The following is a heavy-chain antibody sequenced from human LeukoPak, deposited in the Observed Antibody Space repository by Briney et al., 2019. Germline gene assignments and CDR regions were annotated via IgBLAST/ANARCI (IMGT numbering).Heavy chain of an antibody. CDR3: ARVNINNWHSCDY. CDR2: IYHSGSA. CDR1: GGSISSNNW. D-gene: IGHD1-1*01. Sequence: SETLSLTCAVSGGSISSNNWWGWVRQPPGKGLEWIGEIYHSGSANYNPSLKSRVTISVDKSRNHFSLNLSSVTAADTAVYYCARVNINNWHSCDYWGQGTLVTVSS. J-gene: IGHJ4*02. V-gene: IGHV4-4*02.